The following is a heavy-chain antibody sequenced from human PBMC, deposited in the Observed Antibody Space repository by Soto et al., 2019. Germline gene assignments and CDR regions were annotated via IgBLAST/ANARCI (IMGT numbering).Heavy chain of an antibody. CDR3: ATRSSSARTPHY. D-gene: IGHD6-13*01. V-gene: IGHV3-23*04. CDR2: ISGSGGIT. J-gene: IGHJ4*02. CDR1: GFTFSNYG. Sequence: EVQLVQSGGGLVQPGGSLRLSCAASGFTFSNYGMSWVRQTPGMGLEWVSCISGSGGITYYADSVKGRFTISRDNSKNTLYLQMNSLRAEDTAVYYCATRSSSARTPHYWGQGTLVTVSS.